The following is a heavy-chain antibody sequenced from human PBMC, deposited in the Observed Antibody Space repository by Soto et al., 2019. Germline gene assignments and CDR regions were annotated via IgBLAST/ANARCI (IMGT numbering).Heavy chain of an antibody. CDR2: IGAYSGNT. D-gene: IGHD1-26*01. V-gene: IGHV1-18*01. CDR3: ARGGSYYRPFDY. Sequence: ASVKVSCKASGYTIISYGISWVRQAPGQGLEWMGWIGAYSGNTNYVQKFQGRVTMTTDTSTSTAYMELRSLGSDDSAVYFCARGGSYYRPFDYWGQGTLVTVSS. J-gene: IGHJ4*02. CDR1: GYTIISYG.